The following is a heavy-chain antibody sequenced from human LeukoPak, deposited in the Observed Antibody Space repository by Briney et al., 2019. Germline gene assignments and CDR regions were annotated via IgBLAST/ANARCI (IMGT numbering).Heavy chain of an antibody. CDR1: GFSISYNY. V-gene: IGHV3-53*01. J-gene: IGHJ4*02. CDR3: ASHYCSAGSCYFDG. D-gene: IGHD2-8*02. CDR2: IYSAGDS. Sequence: PGGSLRLSCVGSGFSISYNYMSGVRQATGRGGEGVSGIYSAGDSYDGDAVKGGFIISKDNSKTTVYLQMTRLRPEDTAVYYCASHYCSAGSCYFDGWGQGTLVTVSS.